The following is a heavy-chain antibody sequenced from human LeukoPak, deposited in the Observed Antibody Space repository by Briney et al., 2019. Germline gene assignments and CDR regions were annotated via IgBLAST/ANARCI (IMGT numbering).Heavy chain of an antibody. CDR3: ATTRGVITLDGYHYYIDV. Sequence: SETLSLTCAVYGGSFSDFYCTWIRQPPGKGLEWIGEINHSGNTKYNLSLKSRVTILLDTSKNQFSLKVRSVTAADTVVYYCATTRGVITLDGYHYYIDVWGKGTTVTVSS. V-gene: IGHV4-34*01. D-gene: IGHD3-10*01. CDR1: GGSFSDFY. CDR2: INHSGNT. J-gene: IGHJ6*03.